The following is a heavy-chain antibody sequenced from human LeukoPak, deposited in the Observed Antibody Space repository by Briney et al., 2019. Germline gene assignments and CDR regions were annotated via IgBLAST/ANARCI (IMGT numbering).Heavy chain of an antibody. J-gene: IGHJ4*02. V-gene: IGHV1-2*02. Sequence: ASVKVSCKASGYTFTGYYMHWVRQAPGQGLEWMGWINPNSGGTNYAQKLQGRVTMTTDTSTSTAYMELRSLRSDDTAVYYCAREYCSRTSCYGVDYWGQGTLVTVSS. CDR3: AREYCSRTSCYGVDY. CDR1: GYTFTGYY. D-gene: IGHD2-2*01. CDR2: INPNSGGT.